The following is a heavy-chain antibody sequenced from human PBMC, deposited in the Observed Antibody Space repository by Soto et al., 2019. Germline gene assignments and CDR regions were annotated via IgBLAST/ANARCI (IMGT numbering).Heavy chain of an antibody. D-gene: IGHD3-22*01. V-gene: IGHV4-39*01. J-gene: IGHJ4*02. CDR1: GGSISSSSYY. Sequence: PSETLSLTCTVSGGSISSSSYYWGWIRQPPGKWLEWIGSVYYSGSTYYNQSLKSRVTISVDTSKNQFSLKLSSVTAADTAVYYCARHVSPNYYDSSGPSRAFDYWGQGTLVTVSS. CDR2: VYYSGST. CDR3: ARHVSPNYYDSSGPSRAFDY.